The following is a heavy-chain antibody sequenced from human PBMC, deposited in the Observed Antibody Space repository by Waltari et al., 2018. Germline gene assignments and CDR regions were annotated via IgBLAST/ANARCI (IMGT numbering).Heavy chain of an antibody. CDR2: INSDGIST. D-gene: IGHD2-21*02. Sequence: EVQLVESGGGLVQPGGSLRLSCAASGFTFSSYWMHWVRQAPGKGLVWVSGINSDGISTTYADSVSYADSVKGRFTISRDNAKNTLYLQMDSLRAEDTAVYFCARDPGVTAIHFDYWGQGTLVTVSS. V-gene: IGHV3-74*01. J-gene: IGHJ4*02. CDR1: GFTFSSYW. CDR3: ARDPGVTAIHFDY.